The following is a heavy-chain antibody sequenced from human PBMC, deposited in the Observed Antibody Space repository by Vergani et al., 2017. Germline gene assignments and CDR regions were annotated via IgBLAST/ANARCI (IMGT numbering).Heavy chain of an antibody. D-gene: IGHD2-2*01. Sequence: QVQLVQSGAEVKKPGASVKVFCKASGYTFTDYFMHWVRQATGQGLEWMGWINPNSGGTNYTQKFQGRVTMTRDTSISTAYMELSNLRSDDTAVYYCARVGTSSNRDYFDYWGQGTLVTVSS. CDR1: GYTFTDYF. J-gene: IGHJ4*02. V-gene: IGHV1-2*02. CDR2: INPNSGGT. CDR3: ARVGTSSNRDYFDY.